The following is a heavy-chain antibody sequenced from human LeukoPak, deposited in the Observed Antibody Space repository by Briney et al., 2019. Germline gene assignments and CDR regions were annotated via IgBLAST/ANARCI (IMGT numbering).Heavy chain of an antibody. V-gene: IGHV1-69*01. CDR3: AKSGYYYGAHDY. CDR2: IIPIFGTA. J-gene: IGHJ4*02. D-gene: IGHD3-22*01. CDR1: GGTFSSYA. Sequence: ASVKVSCKASGGTFSSYAISWVRQAPGQGLEWMGGIIPIFGTANYAQKFQGRVTITADESTSTAYMELSSLRSEDTAVYYRAKSGYYYGAHDYWGQGTLVTVSS.